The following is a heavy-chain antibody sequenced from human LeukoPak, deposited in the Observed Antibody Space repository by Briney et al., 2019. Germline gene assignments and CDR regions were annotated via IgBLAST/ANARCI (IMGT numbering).Heavy chain of an antibody. J-gene: IGHJ4*02. CDR3: ASLFIAEGGYFDY. CDR1: GGSISSYD. V-gene: IGHV4-59*08. D-gene: IGHD6-13*01. Sequence: SETLSLTCTVSGGSISSYDWSWIRQPPGKGLEGIGYIYYSGSTNYNPSLKSRVTISVDTSKNQFSLKLSSVTAADTAVYYCASLFIAEGGYFDYWGQGTLVTVSS. CDR2: IYYSGST.